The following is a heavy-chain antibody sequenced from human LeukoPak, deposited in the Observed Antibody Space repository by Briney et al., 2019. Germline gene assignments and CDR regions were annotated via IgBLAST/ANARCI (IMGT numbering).Heavy chain of an antibody. CDR1: GFTFSSYG. D-gene: IGHD3-10*01. CDR3: ARLESGYFDY. Sequence: PGGSLRLSCAASGFTFSSYGMHWVRQAPGKGLEWVAVISYDGSNKYYADSVKGRFTISRDSSKNTLYLQMNSLRAEDTAVYYCARLESGYFDYWGQGTLVTVSS. J-gene: IGHJ4*02. CDR2: ISYDGSNK. V-gene: IGHV3-30*03.